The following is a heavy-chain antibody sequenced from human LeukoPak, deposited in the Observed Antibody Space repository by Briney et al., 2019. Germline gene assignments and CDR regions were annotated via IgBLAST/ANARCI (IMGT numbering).Heavy chain of an antibody. D-gene: IGHD5-12*01. CDR2: ISSSSSYI. CDR3: ARDFLDSGHGDWFDP. V-gene: IGHV3-21*01. J-gene: IGHJ5*02. Sequence: GGSLRLSCAASGFTFSSYSMNWVRQAPGKGLGWVSSISSSSSYIYYADSVKGRFTISRDNAKNSLYLQMNSLRAEDTAVYYCARDFLDSGHGDWFDPWGQGTLVTVSS. CDR1: GFTFSSYS.